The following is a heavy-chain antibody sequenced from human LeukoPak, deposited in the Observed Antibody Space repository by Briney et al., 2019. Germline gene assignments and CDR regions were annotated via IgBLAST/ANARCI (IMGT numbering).Heavy chain of an antibody. J-gene: IGHJ6*02. Sequence: GALVGVCGNAAGFTVTAFYILRVRQAPGQGVEGLGWINPNSGDTKYAQKLKGWVTMSRDTSINTAYIDKYRLRSRNTAVYYSARADTSLVNFYSFGMDVWGQGTPVTVSS. CDR2: INPNSGDT. CDR1: GFTVTAFY. D-gene: IGHD5-18*01. V-gene: IGHV1-2*04. CDR3: ARADTSLVNFYSFGMDV.